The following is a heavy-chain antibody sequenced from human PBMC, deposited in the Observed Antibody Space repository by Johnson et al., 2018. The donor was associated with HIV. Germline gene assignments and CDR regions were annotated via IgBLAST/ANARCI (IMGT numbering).Heavy chain of an antibody. V-gene: IGHV3-30*02. CDR3: AKWWFRELLPNAFDL. CDR2: IRYDGSNK. CDR1: GFTFSSYG. Sequence: QMLLVESGGGVVQPGRSLRLSCAASGFTFSSYGMHWVRQAPGKGLEWVAFIRYDGSNKYYADSVKGRFTISRDNYKNTLYLQMNSLRAEDTAVYYCAKWWFRELLPNAFDLWGQGTMVTVSS. D-gene: IGHD3-10*01. J-gene: IGHJ3*01.